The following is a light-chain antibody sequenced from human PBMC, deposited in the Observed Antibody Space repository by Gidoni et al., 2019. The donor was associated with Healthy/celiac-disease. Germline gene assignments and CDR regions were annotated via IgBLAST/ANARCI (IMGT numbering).Light chain of an antibody. CDR1: QDISNY. V-gene: IGKV1-33*01. Sequence: DIQMTQSPSSLSASVGDRVTITCQASQDISNYLNWYQQKPGKAPKLLIYDASNLETGVPSRFSGSGSGTDFTFTISSLQPEDIATYYCQQYDNLTFGGXTKVEIK. CDR2: DAS. CDR3: QQYDNLT. J-gene: IGKJ4*01.